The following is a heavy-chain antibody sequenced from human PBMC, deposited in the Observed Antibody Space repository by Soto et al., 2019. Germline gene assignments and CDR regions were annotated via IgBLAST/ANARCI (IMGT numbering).Heavy chain of an antibody. D-gene: IGHD3-22*01. V-gene: IGHV1-18*01. Sequence: QVQLVQSGAEVKKPGASVKVSCKASGYTFTSYGISWVRQAPGQGLEWMGWISAYNGNTNYAQKLQGRVTMTTDTSTSKAYMELRSLRSDDTAVYYCARDLAVIVVDASFDYWGQGTLVTVSS. CDR1: GYTFTSYG. CDR2: ISAYNGNT. J-gene: IGHJ4*02. CDR3: ARDLAVIVVDASFDY.